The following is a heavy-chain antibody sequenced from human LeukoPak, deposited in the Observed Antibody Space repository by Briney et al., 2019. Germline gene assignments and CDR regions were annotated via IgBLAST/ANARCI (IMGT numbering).Heavy chain of an antibody. J-gene: IGHJ4*02. CDR1: GFTFSSYS. V-gene: IGHV3-48*01. Sequence: GGSLRLSCAASGFTFSSYSMNWVRQAPGKGLEWVSYISSSSSTIYYADSVKGRFTISRDNAKNSLYLQMNSLRAEDTAVCYCARGLKGYGSGSYYIGHSLDYWDQGTLVTVSS. CDR3: ARGLKGYGSGSYYIGHSLDY. D-gene: IGHD3-10*01. CDR2: ISSSSSTI.